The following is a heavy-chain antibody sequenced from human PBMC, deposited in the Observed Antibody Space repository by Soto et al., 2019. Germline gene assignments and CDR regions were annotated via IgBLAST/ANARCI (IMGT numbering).Heavy chain of an antibody. V-gene: IGHV4-59*01. J-gene: IGHJ4*02. D-gene: IGHD1-26*01. CDR2: IFHSGST. CDR3: ARDQNGSPHFDY. Sequence: SETLSLTCTVSGASISSYYWSWIRQPPGKGLEWVGFIFHSGSTNCNPSLKSRVTFSVDTSKNQFSLKLTSVTAAVTAVYYCARDQNGSPHFDYWGQGILVIVSS. CDR1: GASISSYY.